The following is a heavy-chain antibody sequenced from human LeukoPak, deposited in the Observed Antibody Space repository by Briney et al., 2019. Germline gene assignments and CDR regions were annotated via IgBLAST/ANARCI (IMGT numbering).Heavy chain of an antibody. D-gene: IGHD5-18*01. V-gene: IGHV1-18*01. Sequence: ASVKVSCKASGYTFTSYGISWVRQAPGQGLEWMGWISAYNGNTNYAQKLQGRVTMTTDTSTSTAYMELRSLRSDDTAVYYCARRSIGVQLWHTDDTYYYYGTDVWGQGTTVTVSS. CDR2: ISAYNGNT. CDR1: GYTFTSYG. CDR3: ARRSIGVQLWHTDDTYYYYGTDV. J-gene: IGHJ6*02.